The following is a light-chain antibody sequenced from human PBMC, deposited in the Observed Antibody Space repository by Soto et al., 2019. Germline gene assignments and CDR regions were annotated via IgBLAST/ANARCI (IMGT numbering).Light chain of an antibody. J-gene: IGKJ5*01. V-gene: IGKV1-5*03. Sequence: DIQMTQSPSTLSASVGDRVTITCRASQSIGSWLAWYQQKPGKAPKLLIYKASSLERGVTSRFSGSGSGTEFTLTISSLQPDDFATYYCQQYNSLITFCQGTRLEIK. CDR3: QQYNSLIT. CDR2: KAS. CDR1: QSIGSW.